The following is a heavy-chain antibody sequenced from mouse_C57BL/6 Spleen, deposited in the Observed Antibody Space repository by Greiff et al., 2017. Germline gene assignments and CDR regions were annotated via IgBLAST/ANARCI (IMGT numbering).Heavy chain of an antibody. J-gene: IGHJ2*01. D-gene: IGHD3-2*02. CDR1: GYSITSGYY. Sequence: EVKLMESGPGLVKPSQSLSLTCSVTGYSITSGYYWNWIRQFPGNKLEWMGYISYDGSNNYNPSLKNRISITRDTSKNQFFLKLNSVTTEDTATYDCARSQTAQASFDYWGQGTTLTVSS. CDR2: ISYDGSN. CDR3: ARSQTAQASFDY. V-gene: IGHV3-6*01.